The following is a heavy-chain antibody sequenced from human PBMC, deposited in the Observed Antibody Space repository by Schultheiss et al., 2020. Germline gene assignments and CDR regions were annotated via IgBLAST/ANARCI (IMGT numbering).Heavy chain of an antibody. V-gene: IGHV1-69*13. CDR2: IIPIFGTA. J-gene: IGHJ4*02. CDR3: AREKVAGPLIDY. CDR1: GGTFSSYA. Sequence: SVKVSCKASGGTFSSYAISWVRQAPGQGLEWMGGIIPIFGTANYAQKFQGRVTITADESTSTAYMELSSLRSEDTAVYYCAREKVAGPLIDYWGQGTLVTVSS. D-gene: IGHD6-19*01.